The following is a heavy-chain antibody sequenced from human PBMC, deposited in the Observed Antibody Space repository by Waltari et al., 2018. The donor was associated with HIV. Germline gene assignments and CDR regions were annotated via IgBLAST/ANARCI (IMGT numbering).Heavy chain of an antibody. V-gene: IGHV1-69*06. CDR2: IIPIFGTA. Sequence: QVQLVQSGAEVKKPGSSVKVSCKASGGTFSSYAISWVRQAPGQGLEWMGGIIPIFGTANYAQKFQGRVTITADKSTSTAYMELSSLRSEDTAVYYCARQGSYYDSSGYYTFDYWGQGTLVTVSS. CDR1: GGTFSSYA. J-gene: IGHJ4*02. D-gene: IGHD3-22*01. CDR3: ARQGSYYDSSGYYTFDY.